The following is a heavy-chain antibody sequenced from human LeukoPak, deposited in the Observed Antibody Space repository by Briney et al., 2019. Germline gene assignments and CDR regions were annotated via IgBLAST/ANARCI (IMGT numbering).Heavy chain of an antibody. V-gene: IGHV3-48*03. J-gene: IGHJ4*02. D-gene: IGHD2-15*01. CDR1: GFTFSSYE. Sequence: GGSLRLSCAASGFTFSSYEMNWVRQAPGEGLEWVSYISSSGSTIYYADSVKGRFTISRDNAKNSLYLQMNSLRAEDTAVYYCAREEVVVAATRRGDYFDYWGQGTLVTVSS. CDR3: AREEVVVAATRRGDYFDY. CDR2: ISSSGSTI.